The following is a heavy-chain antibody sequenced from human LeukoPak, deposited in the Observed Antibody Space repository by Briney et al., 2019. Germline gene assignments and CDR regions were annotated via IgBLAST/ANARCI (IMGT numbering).Heavy chain of an antibody. Sequence: ASVKVSCKASGYTFTGYYMHWVRQAPGQGLEWMGWINPNSGGTNYAQKFQGRVTMTRDTSISTAYMELSRLRSDDTAVYYCARGNPGIAVAGIGGWFDPWGQGTLVTVSS. D-gene: IGHD6-19*01. J-gene: IGHJ5*02. V-gene: IGHV1-2*02. CDR2: INPNSGGT. CDR3: ARGNPGIAVAGIGGWFDP. CDR1: GYTFTGYY.